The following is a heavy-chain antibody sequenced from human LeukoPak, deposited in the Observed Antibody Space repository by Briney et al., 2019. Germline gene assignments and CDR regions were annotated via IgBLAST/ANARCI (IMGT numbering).Heavy chain of an antibody. Sequence: PSETLSLTCAVYGGSFSGYYWSWIRQPPGKGLEWIAEINHSGSINYNPSLKSRVTISEDTSKSQSSLKLTSVTAADTAVYYCAMVVWGSYFDYWGQGTLVTVSS. CDR2: INHSGSI. V-gene: IGHV4-34*01. CDR1: GGSFSGYY. D-gene: IGHD3-16*01. CDR3: AMVVWGSYFDY. J-gene: IGHJ4*02.